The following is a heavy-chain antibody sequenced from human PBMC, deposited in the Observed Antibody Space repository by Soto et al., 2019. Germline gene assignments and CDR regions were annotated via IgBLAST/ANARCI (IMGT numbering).Heavy chain of an antibody. D-gene: IGHD2-21*02. CDR1: GGSVSSGSYY. V-gene: IGHV4-61*01. J-gene: IGHJ6*02. CDR3: ARDFCGGDCSDDYYYYAMDV. CDR2: IYYSGST. Sequence: SETLSLTCIVSGGSVSSGSYYWSWIRQPPGKGLEWIGYIYYSGSTNYNPSLKSRVTISVDTSKNQFSLNLSSVTAADTAVYYCARDFCGGDCSDDYYYYAMDVWGQGTTVTVSS.